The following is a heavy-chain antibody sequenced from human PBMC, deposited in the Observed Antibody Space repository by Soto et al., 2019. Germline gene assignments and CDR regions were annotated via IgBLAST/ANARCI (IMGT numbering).Heavy chain of an antibody. CDR2: ISSSGSTI. CDR3: ERDRRGLVLLTG. CDR1: GFTFSDYY. J-gene: IGHJ4*02. Sequence: GGALRLSCAASGFTFSDYYMSWIRQAPGKGLEWVSYISSSGSTIYYADSVKGRFTISRDNAKNSLYLQMNSLREEDTAVYYGERDRRGLVLLTGWGQGNLVTVSS. V-gene: IGHV3-11*01. D-gene: IGHD3-9*01.